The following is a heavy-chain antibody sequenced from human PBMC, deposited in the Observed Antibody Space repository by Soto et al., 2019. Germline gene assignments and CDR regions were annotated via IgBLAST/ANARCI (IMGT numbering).Heavy chain of an antibody. D-gene: IGHD5-12*01. CDR2: IYYSGST. CDR3: ARWPLYVGIVAYYFDY. Sequence: SXTLSLTCTVSGGSISSSSYYWGWIRQPPGKGLEWIGSIYYSGSTYYNPSLKSRVTISVDTSKNQFSLKLSSVTAADTAVYYCARWPLYVGIVAYYFDYWGQGTLVTVSS. J-gene: IGHJ4*02. V-gene: IGHV4-39*01. CDR1: GGSISSSSYY.